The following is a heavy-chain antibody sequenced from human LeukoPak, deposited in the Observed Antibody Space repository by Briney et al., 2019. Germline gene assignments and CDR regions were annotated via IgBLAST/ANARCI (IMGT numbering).Heavy chain of an antibody. CDR2: ISSSSSYI. V-gene: IGHV3-21*01. J-gene: IGHJ3*02. D-gene: IGHD3-22*01. CDR3: ARDIAADSSGYGDAFDI. CDR1: GFTFSSYS. Sequence: GGSLRLPCAASGFTFSSYSMNWVRQAPGKGLEWVSSISSSSSYIYYADSVKGRFTISRDNAKNSLYLQMNSLRAEDTAVYYCARDIAADSSGYGDAFDIWGQGTMVTVSS.